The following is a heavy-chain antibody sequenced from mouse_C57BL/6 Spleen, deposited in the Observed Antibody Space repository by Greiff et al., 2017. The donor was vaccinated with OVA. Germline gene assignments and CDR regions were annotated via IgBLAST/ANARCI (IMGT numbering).Heavy chain of an antibody. CDR2: ISSGSSTI. CDR1: GFTFSDYG. Sequence: EVKLMESGGGLVKPGGSLKLSCAASGFTFSDYGMHWVRQAPEKGLEWVAYISSGSSTIYYADTVKGRFTISRDNAKNTLFLQMTSLRSEDTAMYYCAREIFDYWGQGTTLTVSS. J-gene: IGHJ2*01. V-gene: IGHV5-17*01. CDR3: AREIFDY.